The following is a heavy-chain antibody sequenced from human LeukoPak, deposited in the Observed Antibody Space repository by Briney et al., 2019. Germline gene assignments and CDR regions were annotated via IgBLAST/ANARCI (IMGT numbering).Heavy chain of an antibody. D-gene: IGHD3-10*01. Sequence: GGSLRLSCAASGFTFSSYSMNWVRQAPGKGLEWVSFISSSSNYRYYADSVKGRFTISRDNSKNTLYLQMNSLRAEDTAVYYCAKGTITMVRGVLDYWGQGTLVTVSS. J-gene: IGHJ4*02. CDR3: AKGTITMVRGVLDY. V-gene: IGHV3-21*04. CDR1: GFTFSSYS. CDR2: ISSSSNYR.